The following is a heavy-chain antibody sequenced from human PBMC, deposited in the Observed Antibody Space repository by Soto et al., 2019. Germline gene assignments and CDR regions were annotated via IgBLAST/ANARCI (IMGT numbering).Heavy chain of an antibody. V-gene: IGHV4-34*01. J-gene: IGHJ5*01. Sequence: QVQLQQWGAGLLKPSETLSLTCAVYGGSFSGHYWSWIRQYPGKGLEWIAEINHRGSTNYNPSLKSRVTISVDTSNNPFSLRLGSGTAADPAVYYCARGFPRSIFSTALATSYWFDSWGQGGLVTVSS. CDR2: INHRGST. D-gene: IGHD2-21*01. CDR3: ARGFPRSIFSTALATSYWFDS. CDR1: GGSFSGHY.